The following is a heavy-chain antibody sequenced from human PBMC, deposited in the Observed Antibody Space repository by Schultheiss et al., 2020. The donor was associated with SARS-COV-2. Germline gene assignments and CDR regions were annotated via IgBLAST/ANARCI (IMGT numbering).Heavy chain of an antibody. J-gene: IGHJ6*02. V-gene: IGHV4-34*01. Sequence: SETLSLTCAVYGGSFSGYYWSWIRQPPGKGLEWIGSIYYSGSTYYNPSLKSRVTISVDTSKNQFSLKLSSVTAADTAVYYCARSLRLNDLIPMAWYGMDVWGQGTTVTVSS. CDR2: IYYSGST. CDR1: GGSFSGYY. CDR3: ARSLRLNDLIPMAWYGMDV. D-gene: IGHD3-10*01.